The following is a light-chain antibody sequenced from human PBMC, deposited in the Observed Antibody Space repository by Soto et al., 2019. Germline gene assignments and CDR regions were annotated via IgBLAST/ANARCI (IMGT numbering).Light chain of an antibody. V-gene: IGKV3-15*01. Sequence: EIVLTQSPGTLSLSPGERATLSCRASQSVSNTYLAWYQQKPGQAPRLLIYEASARATGIPSRFSGSGSGTEFTLTINSLQSEDFAVYYCHQYNDWRTFGQGTKVDIK. J-gene: IGKJ1*01. CDR1: QSVSNTY. CDR2: EAS. CDR3: HQYNDWRT.